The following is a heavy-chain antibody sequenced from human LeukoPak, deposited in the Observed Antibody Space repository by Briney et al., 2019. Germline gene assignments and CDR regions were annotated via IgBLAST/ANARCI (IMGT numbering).Heavy chain of an antibody. CDR1: GGSISSYY. Sequence: SETLSLTCTVSGGSISSYYWSWIRQPPGKGLEWIGYIYYSGSTNYNPSLKSRVTISVDTSKNQFSLKLSSVTAADTAVYYCASSAGYYFDYWGQGTLVTVSS. J-gene: IGHJ4*02. D-gene: IGHD6-13*01. CDR2: IYYSGST. V-gene: IGHV4-59*01. CDR3: ASSAGYYFDY.